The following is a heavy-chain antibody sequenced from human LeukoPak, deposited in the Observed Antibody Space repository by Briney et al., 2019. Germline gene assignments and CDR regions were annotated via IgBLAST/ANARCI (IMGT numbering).Heavy chain of an antibody. V-gene: IGHV3-30*04. CDR3: ARGDSSSWYSPFDY. CDR2: ISYDGSNK. CDR1: GFTFSSYA. J-gene: IGHJ4*02. Sequence: GGSLRLSCGASGFTFSSYAMHWVRQAPGKGLERVAVISYDGSNKYYADSVKGRFTISRDNSKNTLYLQMNSLRAEDTAVYYCARGDSSSWYSPFDYWGQGTLVTVSS. D-gene: IGHD6-13*01.